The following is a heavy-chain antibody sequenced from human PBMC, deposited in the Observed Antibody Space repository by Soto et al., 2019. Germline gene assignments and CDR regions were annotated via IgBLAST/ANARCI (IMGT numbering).Heavy chain of an antibody. CDR3: ARMGWLQFEFDY. Sequence: GASVKVSCKASGYTFTSYAMHWVRQAPGQRLEWMGWINAGNGNTKYSQKFQGRVTITRDTSASTAYMELSSLRSEDTAVYYCARMGWLQFEFDYWGQGTLVTVSS. J-gene: IGHJ4*02. V-gene: IGHV1-3*01. CDR1: GYTFTSYA. D-gene: IGHD5-12*01. CDR2: INAGNGNT.